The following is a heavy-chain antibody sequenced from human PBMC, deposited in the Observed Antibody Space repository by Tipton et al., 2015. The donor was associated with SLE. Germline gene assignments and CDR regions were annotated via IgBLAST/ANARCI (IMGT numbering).Heavy chain of an antibody. J-gene: IGHJ4*02. CDR1: GFSFSDYY. Sequence: SLRLSCAASGFSFSDYYMSWIRQAPGKGLEWVAVISYDGSNKYYADSVKGRFTISRDNSKNTLYLQMNSLRAEDTAVYYCARALITVFGVVLDYWGQGTLVAVSS. CDR2: ISYDGSNK. CDR3: ARALITVFGVVLDY. V-gene: IGHV3-30*07. D-gene: IGHD3-3*01.